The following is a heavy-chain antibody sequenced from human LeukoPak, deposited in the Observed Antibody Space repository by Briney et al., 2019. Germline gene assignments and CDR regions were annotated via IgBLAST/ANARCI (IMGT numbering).Heavy chain of an antibody. Sequence: GGSLRLSRAASGFTFSIYSMNWVRQAPGKGREWVSSISSNSSYIYYADSVKGRFTISRDNSKNTLYLQMNSLRAEDTAVYYCAKTMVYAALDYWGQGTLVTVSS. CDR3: AKTMVYAALDY. D-gene: IGHD2-8*01. V-gene: IGHV3-21*01. CDR1: GFTFSIYS. J-gene: IGHJ4*02. CDR2: ISSNSSYI.